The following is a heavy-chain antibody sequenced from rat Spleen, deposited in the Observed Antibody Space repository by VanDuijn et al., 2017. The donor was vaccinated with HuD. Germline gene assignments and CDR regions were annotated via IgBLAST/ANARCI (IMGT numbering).Heavy chain of an antibody. J-gene: IGHJ2*01. V-gene: IGHV5-20*01. CDR1: GLSFSNYD. Sequence: EVQLVESGGGAVQPGRSMKLSCAASGLSFSNYDMAWVRQAPTKGLEWVASISYDGTATYYRDSVKGRFTLSRDNAKSTLYLQMGSLRSEDTATYYCTRDLEGDYWGQGVMVTVSS. D-gene: IGHD1-11*01. CDR3: TRDLEGDY. CDR2: ISYDGTAT.